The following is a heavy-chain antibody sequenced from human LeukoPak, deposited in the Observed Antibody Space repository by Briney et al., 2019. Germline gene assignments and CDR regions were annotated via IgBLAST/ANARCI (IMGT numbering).Heavy chain of an antibody. CDR2: IIPILGIA. Sequence: VKVSCKASGGTFSSHAISWVRQTPGQGLEWMGRIIPILGIANYAQKFQGRVTITADKSTSTAYMELSSLRSEDTAVYYCARDATYGPKRFDPWGQGTLVTVSS. J-gene: IGHJ5*02. CDR1: GGTFSSHA. D-gene: IGHD3-10*01. V-gene: IGHV1-69*10. CDR3: ARDATYGPKRFDP.